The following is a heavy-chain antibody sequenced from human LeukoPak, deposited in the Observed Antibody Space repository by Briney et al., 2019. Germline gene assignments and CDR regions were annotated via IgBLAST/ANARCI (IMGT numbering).Heavy chain of an antibody. Sequence: GGSLRLSCAASGFTFNTYTMNWVRQAPGKGLEWVSAISGSGGSTYYADSVKGRFTISRDNSKTMLYLQMNSLRAEDTAVYYCAKQDGSGSYYNANFDYWGQGTLVTVSS. D-gene: IGHD3-10*01. CDR1: GFTFNTYT. CDR2: ISGSGGST. J-gene: IGHJ4*02. V-gene: IGHV3-23*01. CDR3: AKQDGSGSYYNANFDY.